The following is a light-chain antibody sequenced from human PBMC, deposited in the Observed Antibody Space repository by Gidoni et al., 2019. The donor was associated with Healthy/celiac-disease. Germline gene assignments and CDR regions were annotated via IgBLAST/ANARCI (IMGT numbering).Light chain of an antibody. J-gene: IGKJ3*01. Sequence: AIRMTQSPSSFSASTGDRVTITCRASQGISSYLAWYQQKPGKAPKLLIYAASTLQSGVPSRFRGSGSGTDFTLTISCLQSEDFATYYCQLYYSYPFTFGPGTKVDIK. V-gene: IGKV1-8*01. CDR3: QLYYSYPFT. CDR2: AAS. CDR1: QGISSY.